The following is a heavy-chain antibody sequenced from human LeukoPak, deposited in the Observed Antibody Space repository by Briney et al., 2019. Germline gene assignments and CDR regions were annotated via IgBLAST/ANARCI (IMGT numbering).Heavy chain of an antibody. Sequence: PSETLSLTCTVSGGSISSSSYYWSWIRQPPGKGLEWIGYIYYSGSTNYNPSLKSRVTISVDTSKNQFSLKLSSVTAADTAVYYCARQPDPSRGENWFDPWGQGTLVTVSS. V-gene: IGHV4-61*01. CDR1: GGSISSSSYY. CDR2: IYYSGST. J-gene: IGHJ5*02. D-gene: IGHD1-14*01. CDR3: ARQPDPSRGENWFDP.